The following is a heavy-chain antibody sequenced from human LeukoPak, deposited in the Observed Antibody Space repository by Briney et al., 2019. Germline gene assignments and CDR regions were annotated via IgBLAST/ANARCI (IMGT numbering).Heavy chain of an antibody. V-gene: IGHV3-7*03. CDR1: GFTFSSYW. Sequence: SGGSLRLSCAASGFTFSSYWMSWVRQAPGKGLEWVANIKQDGSEKYYVDSVKGRFTISRDNAKNSLYLQMNSLRAEDTAVYYCARDGRVVPAAPGEYWGHGTLVTVSS. CDR3: ARDGRVVPAAPGEY. J-gene: IGHJ4*01. D-gene: IGHD2-2*01. CDR2: IKQDGSEK.